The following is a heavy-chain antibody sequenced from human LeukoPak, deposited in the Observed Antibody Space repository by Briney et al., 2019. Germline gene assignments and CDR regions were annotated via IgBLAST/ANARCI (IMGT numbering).Heavy chain of an antibody. V-gene: IGHV3-23*01. Sequence: GGSLRLSCAASGFTFSNYAMSWVRQAPEKGLEWVSAITGSGGNTYYADSVKGRFTISRDNSKNTVFLQMNSLRAEDTAVYYCAKWGDYDVLTGYYVSDYWGQGTLVTVSS. J-gene: IGHJ4*02. CDR1: GFTFSNYA. CDR2: ITGSGGNT. CDR3: AKWGDYDVLTGYYVSDY. D-gene: IGHD3-9*01.